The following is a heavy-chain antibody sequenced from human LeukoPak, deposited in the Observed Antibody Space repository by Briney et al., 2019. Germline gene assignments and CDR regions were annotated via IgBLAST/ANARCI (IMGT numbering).Heavy chain of an antibody. D-gene: IGHD2-21*01. CDR2: ISGYVDNT. CDR3: AKDRGPYVAIDNNWFDP. CDR1: GFTFNLYA. V-gene: IGHV3-23*01. J-gene: IGHJ5*02. Sequence: GGSLRLSCAASGFTFNLYAMSWGRQAPGKGLEWVSSISGYVDNTYYADSVKGRFTLSRDNSKGTLYRQMFSLRPEDPAVYYCAKDRGPYVAIDNNWFDPWGQGTLVTVSS.